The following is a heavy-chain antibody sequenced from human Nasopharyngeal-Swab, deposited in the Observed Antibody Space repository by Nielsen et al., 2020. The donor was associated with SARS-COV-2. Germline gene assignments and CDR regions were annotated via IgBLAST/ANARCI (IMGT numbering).Heavy chain of an antibody. J-gene: IGHJ6*02. V-gene: IGHV4-39*07. Sequence: GSLRLSCTVSGGSISSSSYYWGWIRQPPGKGLEWIGSIYYSGSTYYNPSLKSRVTISVDTSKNQFSLKLSSVTAADTAVYYCARDLKGEQWLVKGGYYGMDVWGQGTTVTVSS. D-gene: IGHD6-19*01. CDR3: ARDLKGEQWLVKGGYYGMDV. CDR2: IYYSGST. CDR1: GGSISSSSYY.